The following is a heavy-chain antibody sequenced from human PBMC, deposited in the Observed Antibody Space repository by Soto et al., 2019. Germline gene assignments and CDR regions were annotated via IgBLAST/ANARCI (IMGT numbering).Heavy chain of an antibody. V-gene: IGHV5-51*01. CDR3: MRHSLLSGSLAAAGKRYYSYGMDV. J-gene: IGHJ6*02. Sequence: GESLKISCKGSGYSFTSYWIGWVRQMPGKGLEWMGIIYPGDSDTRYSPSFQGQVTISADKSISTAYLQWSSLKASDTAMYLCMRHSLLSGSLAAAGKRYYSYGMDVWGQGTTVTVSS. CDR2: IYPGDSDT. CDR1: GYSFTSYW. D-gene: IGHD6-25*01.